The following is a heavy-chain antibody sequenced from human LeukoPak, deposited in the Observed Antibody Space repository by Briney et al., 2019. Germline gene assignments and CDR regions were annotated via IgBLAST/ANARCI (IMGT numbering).Heavy chain of an antibody. J-gene: IGHJ4*02. CDR3: AKGREAVVAASPVY. CDR2: ISFDGSQN. V-gene: IGHV3-30*04. CDR1: GFTFSTYA. Sequence: PGGSLRLSCAASGFTFSTYAMHWVRQTPGKGLEWVALISFDGSQNFFADSLKGRFTISRDNSKNTLYLQMNSLRAEDTAVYYCAKGREAVVAASPVYWGQGTLVTVSS. D-gene: IGHD2-15*01.